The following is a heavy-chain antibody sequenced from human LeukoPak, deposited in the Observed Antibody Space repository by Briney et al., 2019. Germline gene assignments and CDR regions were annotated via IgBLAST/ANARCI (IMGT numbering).Heavy chain of an antibody. Sequence: SETLSLTCTVSGYSISSGYYWGWIRQPPGKGLEWIGSIFHSGSTYYNPSLKSRVTISVDTSKNQFSLKLTSVTAADTAMYYCASLGYSSSWYEFWGQGTLVTVSS. J-gene: IGHJ4*02. CDR1: GYSISSGYY. CDR3: ASLGYSSSWYEF. V-gene: IGHV4-38-2*02. CDR2: IFHSGST. D-gene: IGHD2-2*01.